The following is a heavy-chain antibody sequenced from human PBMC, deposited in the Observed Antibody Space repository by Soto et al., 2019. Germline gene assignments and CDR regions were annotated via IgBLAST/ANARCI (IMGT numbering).Heavy chain of an antibody. D-gene: IGHD6-13*01. CDR1: GFPFRNYA. V-gene: IGHV3-23*01. J-gene: IGHJ6*02. CDR2: ISAGGDST. CDR3: AKKGGSSWSGYGMDV. Sequence: EVQLLESGGGLVQPGGSLRLACAASGFPFRNYAMSWVRQPPGKGLEWVSAISAGGDSTYYADSVKGRFTISRDSSKNTLYLQMNSLRAEDTAVYYCAKKGGSSWSGYGMDVWGQGTTVTVSS.